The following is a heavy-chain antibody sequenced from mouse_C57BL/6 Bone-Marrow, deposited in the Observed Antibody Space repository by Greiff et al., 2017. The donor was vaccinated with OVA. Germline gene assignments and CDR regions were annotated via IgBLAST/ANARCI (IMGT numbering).Heavy chain of an antibody. V-gene: IGHV5-15*04. D-gene: IGHD2-1*01. CDR1: GFTFSDYG. CDR2: ISNLAYSI. Sequence: EVKVEESGGGLVQPGGSLKLSCAASGFTFSDYGMAWVRQAPRKGPEWVAFISNLAYSIYYADTVTGRFTISRENAKNTLYLEMSSLRSEDTAMYYCARGRIYYGNYWYFDVWGTGTTVTVSS. J-gene: IGHJ1*03. CDR3: ARGRIYYGNYWYFDV.